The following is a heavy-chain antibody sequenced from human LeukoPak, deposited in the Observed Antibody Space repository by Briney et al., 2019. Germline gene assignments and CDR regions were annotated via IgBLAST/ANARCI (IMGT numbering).Heavy chain of an antibody. D-gene: IGHD6-19*01. CDR3: ATKQWLAPPPDS. V-gene: IGHV3-74*01. CDR1: GFTFSKYW. CDR2: INTDGTVT. Sequence: GGSLRLSCAASGFTFSKYWMLWIRQAPGKGLESVSRINTDGTVTTYADSVKGRFTVSRDNADNTMFLQMNSVRDEDTAVYYCATKQWLAPPPDSWGQGTPVTVSS. J-gene: IGHJ4*02.